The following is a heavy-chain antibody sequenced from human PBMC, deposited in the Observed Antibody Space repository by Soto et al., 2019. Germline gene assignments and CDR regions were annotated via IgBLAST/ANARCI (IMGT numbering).Heavy chain of an antibody. CDR3: ARESGRTTVDYYYGMDV. D-gene: IGHD4-17*01. CDR1: GFTFCSYA. Sequence: GGSLTLFCAASGFTFCSYAMLWVRRATGKGLEWVAVISYDGSNKYYADSVKGRFTISRDNSKNTLYLQMNSLRAEDTAVYYCARESGRTTVDYYYGMDVWGQGTTVTVSS. J-gene: IGHJ6*02. V-gene: IGHV3-30-3*01. CDR2: ISYDGSNK.